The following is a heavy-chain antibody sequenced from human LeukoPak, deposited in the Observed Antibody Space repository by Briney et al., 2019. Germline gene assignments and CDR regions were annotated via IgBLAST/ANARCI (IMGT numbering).Heavy chain of an antibody. J-gene: IGHJ5*02. CDR2: MNPITGST. D-gene: IGHD3-10*01. Sequence: ASVKVSCKATGYTFSDYDINWVRQAAGQGLEWMGWMNPITGSTGYVQKFRGRIIMTRDTSITTAFMELTSLTSDDTAIYYCARVKRFPTVWFDPWGQGTLVSVSS. V-gene: IGHV1-8*01. CDR1: GYTFSDYD. CDR3: ARVKRFPTVWFDP.